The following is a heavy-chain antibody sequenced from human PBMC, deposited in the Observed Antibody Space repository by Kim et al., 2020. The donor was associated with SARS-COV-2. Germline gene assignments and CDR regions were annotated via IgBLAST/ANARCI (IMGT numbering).Heavy chain of an antibody. CDR2: ISSSSSTI. V-gene: IGHV3-48*04. Sequence: GGSLRLSCAASGFTFSSYSMNWVRQAPGKGLEWVSYISSSSSTIYYADSVKGRFTISRDNAKNSLYLQMNSLRAEDTAVYYCARGPQLGSGSYYTANWFDPWGQGTLVTVSS. D-gene: IGHD3-10*01. CDR1: GFTFSSYS. J-gene: IGHJ5*02. CDR3: ARGPQLGSGSYYTANWFDP.